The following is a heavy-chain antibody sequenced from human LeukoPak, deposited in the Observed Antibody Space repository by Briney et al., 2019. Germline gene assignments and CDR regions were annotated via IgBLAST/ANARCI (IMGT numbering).Heavy chain of an antibody. V-gene: IGHV1-46*01. CDR3: AAANDYGDYVGAFDI. CDR2: INPSGGST. D-gene: IGHD4-17*01. Sequence: ASVKVSCKASGYTFTSYYMHWVRQAPGQGLEWMGIINPSGGSTSYAQKFQGRVTMTRDTSTSTVYVELSSLRSEDTAVYYCAAANDYGDYVGAFDIWGQGTMVTVSS. CDR1: GYTFTSYY. J-gene: IGHJ3*02.